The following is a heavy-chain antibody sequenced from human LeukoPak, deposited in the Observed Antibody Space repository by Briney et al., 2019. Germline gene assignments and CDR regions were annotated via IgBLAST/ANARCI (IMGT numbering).Heavy chain of an antibody. CDR2: MNPSSGVT. V-gene: IGHV1-2*06. Sequence: ASVKVSCKASGYTFSGYQVHWLRQASGQGLEWMGRMNPSSGVTNYAQKFQGRVTMTRDTSINTAYLDLSALKSDDTAVYYCASRAASVTLGYWGQGTLVTVSS. CDR3: ASRAASVTLGY. CDR1: GYTFSGYQ. J-gene: IGHJ4*02. D-gene: IGHD2-15*01.